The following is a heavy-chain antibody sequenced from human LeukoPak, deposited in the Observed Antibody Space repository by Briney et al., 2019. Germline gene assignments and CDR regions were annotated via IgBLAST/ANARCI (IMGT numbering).Heavy chain of an antibody. CDR3: ARQLYDSSGYSAFDI. V-gene: IGHV5-51*01. CDR1: GYSFTSYW. CDR2: IYPGDSDT. Sequence: GASLKISCKGSGYSFTSYWIGWVRQLPGKGLEWMGIIYPGDSDTRYSPSFQGQVTVSADKSFSTAYLQWSSLKPSDSAMYYCARQLYDSSGYSAFDIWGQGTMVTVSS. D-gene: IGHD3-22*01. J-gene: IGHJ3*02.